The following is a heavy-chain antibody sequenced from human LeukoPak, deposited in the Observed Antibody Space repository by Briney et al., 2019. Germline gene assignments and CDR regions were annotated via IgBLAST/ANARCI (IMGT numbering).Heavy chain of an antibody. CDR3: AKVRTGHYFDY. CDR2: ISGTGGST. CDR1: GFTFSNYA. D-gene: IGHD1-1*01. Sequence: GGSLRLSCAASGFTFSNYAMSWVRQAPGKGLEWVSSISGTGGSTYYADSVKGRFTISRDNSNNTLFLQMNSLRAEDTAVYYCAKVRTGHYFDYWGQGTLVTISS. J-gene: IGHJ4*02. V-gene: IGHV3-23*01.